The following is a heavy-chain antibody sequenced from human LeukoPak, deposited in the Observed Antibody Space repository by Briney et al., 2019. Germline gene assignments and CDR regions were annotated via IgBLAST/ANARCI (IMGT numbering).Heavy chain of an antibody. CDR2: ISNNGDST. Sequence: QTGGSLRLSCAASGFTFSSSGMHWVRQGPGKGLGYVSGISNNGDSTYYANSVKDRFTISRDNSKNTLYLQMGSLRAENMAVYYCAKEEGSGTYAYWGQGTLATVSS. J-gene: IGHJ4*02. CDR3: AKEEGSGTYAY. V-gene: IGHV3-64*01. D-gene: IGHD1-26*01. CDR1: GFTFSSSG.